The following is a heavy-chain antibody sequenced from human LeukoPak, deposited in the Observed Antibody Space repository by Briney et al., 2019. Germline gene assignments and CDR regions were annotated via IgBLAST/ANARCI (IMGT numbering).Heavy chain of an antibody. J-gene: IGHJ6*03. Sequence: KAGESLKISCKGSGYSFTSYWIGWVRQMPGKGLEWMGIIYPGDSDTRYSPSFQGQVTISADKSISTAYLQWSSLKASDTAMYYCARFHLALLGYYYMDVWGKGTTVNVSS. CDR3: ARFHLALLGYYYMDV. CDR2: IYPGDSDT. V-gene: IGHV5-51*01. D-gene: IGHD2-15*01. CDR1: GYSFTSYW.